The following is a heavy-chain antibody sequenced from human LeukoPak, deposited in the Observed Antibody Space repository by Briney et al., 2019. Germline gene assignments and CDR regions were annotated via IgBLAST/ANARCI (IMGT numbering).Heavy chain of an antibody. J-gene: IGHJ5*02. CDR2: IKQDGSEK. V-gene: IGHV3-7*01. CDR3: ARGFEGDYYDSSGYYWGPFDP. CDR1: GFTFSSYW. Sequence: PGGSLRLSCAASGFTFSSYWMSWVRQAPGKGLEWVANIKQDGSEKYYVDSVKGRFTISRDNAKNSLYLQMNSLRAEDTAVYYCARGFEGDYYDSSGYYWGPFDPWGQGTLVTVSS. D-gene: IGHD3-22*01.